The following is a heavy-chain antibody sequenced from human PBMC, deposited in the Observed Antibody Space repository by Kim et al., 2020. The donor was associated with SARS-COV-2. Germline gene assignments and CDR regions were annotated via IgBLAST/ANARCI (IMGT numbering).Heavy chain of an antibody. Sequence: GGSLRLSCAASGFTFSSYWMHWVRQAPGKGLVWVSRINSDGGTTSYADSVKGRFTISRDNAKSTLYLQMNSLRAEDTAVYYWASRRYTGTYYYFDYWGQGTLVTVSS. CDR1: GFTFSSYW. J-gene: IGHJ4*02. V-gene: IGHV3-74*01. CDR2: INSDGGTT. CDR3: ASRRYTGTYYYFDY. D-gene: IGHD1-26*01.